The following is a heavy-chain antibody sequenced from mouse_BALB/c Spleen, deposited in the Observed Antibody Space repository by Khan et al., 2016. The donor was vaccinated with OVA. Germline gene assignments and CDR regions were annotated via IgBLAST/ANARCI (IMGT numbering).Heavy chain of an antibody. D-gene: IGHD2-1*01. J-gene: IGHJ3*01. Sequence: QVQLQQSGAELVKPGASVKLSCKTSSYTFTSYWIQWVKQRPGQGLGWIGQIFPGTGTTYYNENFKGKATLTVDTSANTAYMQFSSLTSEDSAVYFCARGYFGNYEFVYWGQGTLVTVSP. CDR3: ARGYFGNYEFVY. CDR1: SYTFTSYW. CDR2: IFPGTGTT. V-gene: IGHV1S132*01.